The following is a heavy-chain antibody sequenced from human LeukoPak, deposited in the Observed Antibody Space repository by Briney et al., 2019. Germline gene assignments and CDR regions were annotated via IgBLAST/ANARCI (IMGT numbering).Heavy chain of an antibody. D-gene: IGHD6-13*01. CDR3: APDLRGSAWSLDD. J-gene: IGHJ4*02. Sequence: PGGSLRLSCAASGFIFSNYGMHWVRQAPGKGLEWVSLISGSGASTHYPDSVKGRFTISRDNSKNTLSLQMNSLRAEDTAVYYCAPDLRGSAWSLDDWGQGTLVTVSS. V-gene: IGHV3-23*01. CDR2: ISGSGAST. CDR1: GFIFSNYG.